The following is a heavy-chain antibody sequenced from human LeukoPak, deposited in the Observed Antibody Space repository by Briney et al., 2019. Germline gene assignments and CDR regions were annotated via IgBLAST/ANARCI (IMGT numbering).Heavy chain of an antibody. CDR1: GYTFTSYG. D-gene: IGHD3-10*01. J-gene: IGHJ5*02. CDR2: ISAYNGNT. Sequence: ASVKVSCKASGYTFTSYGISWVRQAPGQGLEWMGWISAYNGNTNYAQKLQGRVTMTTDTSTSTAYMELRSLRSDDTAVYYCARDLLLWFGELLSGNWFDPWGQGTLVTVSS. V-gene: IGHV1-18*01. CDR3: ARDLLLWFGELLSGNWFDP.